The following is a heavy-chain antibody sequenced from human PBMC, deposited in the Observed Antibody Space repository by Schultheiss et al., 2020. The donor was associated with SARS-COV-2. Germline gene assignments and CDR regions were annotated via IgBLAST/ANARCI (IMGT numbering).Heavy chain of an antibody. D-gene: IGHD3-22*01. CDR1: GGSFSGYY. J-gene: IGHJ3*02. CDR3: ARFRRGIDRAAFDI. V-gene: IGHV4-34*01. Sequence: GSLRLSCAVYGGSFSGYYWSWIRQPPGKGLEWIGEINHSGSTNYNPSLKSRVTISVDTSKNQFSLKLSSVTAADTAVYYCARFRRGIDRAAFDIWGQGTMVTVSS. CDR2: INHSGST.